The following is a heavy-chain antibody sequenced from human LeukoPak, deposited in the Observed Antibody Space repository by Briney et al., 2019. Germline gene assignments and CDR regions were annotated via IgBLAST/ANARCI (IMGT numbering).Heavy chain of an antibody. J-gene: IGHJ6*03. D-gene: IGHD5-18*01. CDR2: INHSGST. CDR1: GGSFSGYY. CDR3: AREPRGYKAYYMDV. Sequence: SETLSLTCAVYGGSFSGYYWSWIRQPPGKGLEWIGEINHSGSTNYNPSLKSRVTISVDTSKNQFSLKLSSVTAADTAVYCCAREPRGYKAYYMDVWGKGTTVTVSS. V-gene: IGHV4-34*01.